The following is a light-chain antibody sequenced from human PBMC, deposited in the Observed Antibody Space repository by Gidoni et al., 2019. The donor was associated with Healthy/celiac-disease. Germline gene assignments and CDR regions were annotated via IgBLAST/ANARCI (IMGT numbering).Light chain of an antibody. CDR3: QQRSNWPPT. CDR1: QSVSSY. J-gene: IGKJ3*01. CDR2: DAS. V-gene: IGKV3-11*01. Sequence: EIVLTQSPATLYLSPGERATLSCRASQSVSSYLAWYQQKPGQAPRLLIYDASTRATGLPARFSGSGSGTDFTLTISSLEPEDFAVYYCQQRSNWPPTFGPGTKVDIK.